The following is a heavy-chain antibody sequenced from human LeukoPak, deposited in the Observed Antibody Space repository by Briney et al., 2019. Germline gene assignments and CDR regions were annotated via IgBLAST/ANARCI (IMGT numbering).Heavy chain of an antibody. V-gene: IGHV3-7*01. CDR2: IRKDGAEK. J-gene: IGHJ3*02. CDR3: ARSRTASGVVIMGAFDI. D-gene: IGHD3-3*01. Sequence: PGGSLRLSCAASGFTFSSHWMSWVRQAPGTGLEWVANIRKDGAEKNYVDSVKGRFTISRDNAKDSLYLEVNSLRAEDTAVYYCARSRTASGVVIMGAFDIWGQGTMVTVSS. CDR1: GFTFSSHW.